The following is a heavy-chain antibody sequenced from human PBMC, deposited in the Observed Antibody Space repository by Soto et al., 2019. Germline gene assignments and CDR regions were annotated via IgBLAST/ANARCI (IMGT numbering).Heavy chain of an antibody. V-gene: IGHV3-23*01. Sequence: GGSLRLSCAASGFPFSSYDMSWVRRAPGKGLEWVSTISSPGNTYYTDSVQGRFTISRDNSKNTLYLQMSSLRAEDTAIYYCAKDKATGHYCSDSRGQATLVTVST. D-gene: IGHD1-1*01. J-gene: IGHJ4*02. CDR1: GFPFSSYD. CDR3: AKDKATGHYCSDS. CDR2: ISSPGNT.